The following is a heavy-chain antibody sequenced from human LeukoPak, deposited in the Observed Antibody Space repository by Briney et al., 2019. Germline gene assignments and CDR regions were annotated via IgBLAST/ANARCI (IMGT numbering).Heavy chain of an antibody. CDR1: GASVSSGSYY. D-gene: IGHD3-3*01. Sequence: PSETLSLTCTVSGASVSSGSYYWSWIRQPPGKGLEWIGYIYYSGSTKYNPSLKSRVTISADTSKNQFSPKLSSVTAAGTAVYYCARDRNDFWSGYSGGAWGQGTLVTVSS. CDR3: ARDRNDFWSGYSGGA. V-gene: IGHV4-61*01. CDR2: IYYSGST. J-gene: IGHJ5*02.